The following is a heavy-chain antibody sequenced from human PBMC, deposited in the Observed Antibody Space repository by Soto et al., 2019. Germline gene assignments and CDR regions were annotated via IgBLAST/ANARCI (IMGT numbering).Heavy chain of an antibody. D-gene: IGHD4-17*01. Sequence: QVQLVESGGGVVQPGRSLRLSCAASGFTFSSYGMHWVRQAPGKGLEWVAVISYHGNDKYYADSVKGRFTISRDNFKRTLYLQMSSLSAEDKAIYFGAKDLLHKTVTTGGSWGQGTVVTVSS. CDR2: ISYHGNDK. J-gene: IGHJ5*02. CDR1: GFTFSSYG. V-gene: IGHV3-30*18. CDR3: AKDLLHKTVTTGGS.